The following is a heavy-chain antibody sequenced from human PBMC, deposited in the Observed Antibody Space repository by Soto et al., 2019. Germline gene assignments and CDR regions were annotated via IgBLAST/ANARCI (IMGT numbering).Heavy chain of an antibody. CDR1: GGSISSYY. V-gene: IGHV4-59*12. Sequence: SETLSLTCTVSGGSISSYYWSWIRQPPGKGLEWIGEIHHSGSTNYNPSLMSRVTISVDKSKNQFSLKLTSVTAADTAVYYCARNDYGSGDDYNIDYWGQGTLVTVSS. CDR2: IHHSGST. CDR3: ARNDYGSGDDYNIDY. J-gene: IGHJ4*02. D-gene: IGHD3-10*01.